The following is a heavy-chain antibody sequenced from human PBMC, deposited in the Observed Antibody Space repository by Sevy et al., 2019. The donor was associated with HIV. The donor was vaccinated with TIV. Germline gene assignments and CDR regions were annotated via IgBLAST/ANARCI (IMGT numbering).Heavy chain of an antibody. Sequence: GGYLRLSCAASGFTFSYYNMNWVRQAPGKGLEWVSSISSGSSYVYHTDSVKGRFTISRDNAKNSLYLQMNSLRTEDTAVYYCASPLHYYDSPSAYWGQGTQVTVSS. V-gene: IGHV3-21*01. J-gene: IGHJ4*02. CDR1: GFTFSYYN. CDR2: ISSGSSYV. D-gene: IGHD3-22*01. CDR3: ASPLHYYDSPSAY.